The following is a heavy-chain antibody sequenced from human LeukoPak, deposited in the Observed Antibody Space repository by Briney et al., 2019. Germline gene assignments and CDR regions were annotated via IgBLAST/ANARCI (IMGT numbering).Heavy chain of an antibody. V-gene: IGHV1-2*06. J-gene: IGHJ4*02. CDR3: ARGTTVIQTLDY. Sequence: ASVKVSCKASGYTFTGYYVHWVRQAPGQGLEWMGRITPNSGGTNYAQTFQGRVIMTRDTSISTAYMELSRLRSDDTAVYYCARGTTVIQTLDYWGQGTLVTVSS. CDR1: GYTFTGYY. CDR2: ITPNSGGT. D-gene: IGHD4-17*01.